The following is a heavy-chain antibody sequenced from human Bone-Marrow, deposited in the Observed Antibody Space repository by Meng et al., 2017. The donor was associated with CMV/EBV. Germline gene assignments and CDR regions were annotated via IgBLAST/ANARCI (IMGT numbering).Heavy chain of an antibody. CDR3: ARVISSEVRGGMGYYYYGMDV. V-gene: IGHV1-69*05. Sequence: SVKVSCKASGYTFTSYGISWVRQAPGQGLEWMGGIIPIFGTANYAQKFQGRVTITTDESTSTAYMELSSLRSEDTAVYYCARVISSEVRGGMGYYYYGMDVWGQGTTVTVSS. CDR2: IIPIFGTA. CDR1: GYTFTSYG. J-gene: IGHJ6*02. D-gene: IGHD6-25*01.